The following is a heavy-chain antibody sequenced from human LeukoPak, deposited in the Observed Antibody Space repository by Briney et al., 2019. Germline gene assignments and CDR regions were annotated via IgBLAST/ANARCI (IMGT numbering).Heavy chain of an antibody. J-gene: IGHJ4*02. CDR2: ISSSSSYI. V-gene: IGHV3-21*01. D-gene: IGHD3-10*01. CDR1: GFTFSSYS. Sequence: GGSLRLSCAASGFTFSSYSMNWVRQAPGKGLEWVSSISSSSSYIYYADSVKGRFTISRDNAKNSLYLQMNSLRAEDTAVYYCARHPALWFGEPLDYWGQGTLVTVSS. CDR3: ARHPALWFGEPLDY.